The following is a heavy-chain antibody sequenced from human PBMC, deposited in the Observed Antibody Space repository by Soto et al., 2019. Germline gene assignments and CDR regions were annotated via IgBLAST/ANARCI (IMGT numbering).Heavy chain of an antibody. CDR3: ASYVDTAMGIAYYFDY. J-gene: IGHJ4*02. CDR2: IYHSGST. Sequence: PSETLSLTCAVSGGSISSGGYSWSWIRQPPGKGLEWIGYIYHSGSTYYNPSLKSRVTISVDRSKNQFSLKPSSVTAADTAVYYCASYVDTAMGIAYYFDYWGQGALVTVSS. V-gene: IGHV4-30-2*01. CDR1: GGSISSGGYS. D-gene: IGHD5-18*01.